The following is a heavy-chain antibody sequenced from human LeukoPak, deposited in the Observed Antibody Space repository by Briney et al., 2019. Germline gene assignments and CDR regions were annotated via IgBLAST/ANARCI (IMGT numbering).Heavy chain of an antibody. CDR1: GYTFTSYD. CDR2: MNPNSGNT. Sequence: GASVKVSCKASGYTFTSYDINWVRQATGQGLEWMGWMNPNSGNTGYAQKFQGRVTMTEDTSTDTAYMELSSLRSEDTAVYYCATDRPPNLSYYYDSSGYYHPFDYWGQETLVTVSS. CDR3: ATDRPPNLSYYYDSSGYYHPFDY. V-gene: IGHV1-8*02. J-gene: IGHJ4*02. D-gene: IGHD3-22*01.